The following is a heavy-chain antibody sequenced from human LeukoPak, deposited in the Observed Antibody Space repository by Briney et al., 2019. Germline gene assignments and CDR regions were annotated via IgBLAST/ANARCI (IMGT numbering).Heavy chain of an antibody. D-gene: IGHD3-9*01. CDR1: GFTFSSYA. Sequence: GGSLRLSCAASGFTFSSYAMHWVRQAPGKGLEWVAVISYDRSNKYYADSVKGRFTISRDNSKNTLYLQMNSLRAEDTAVYYCARGLYDILTGPDYWGQGTLVTVSS. J-gene: IGHJ4*02. V-gene: IGHV3-30*04. CDR2: ISYDRSNK. CDR3: ARGLYDILTGPDY.